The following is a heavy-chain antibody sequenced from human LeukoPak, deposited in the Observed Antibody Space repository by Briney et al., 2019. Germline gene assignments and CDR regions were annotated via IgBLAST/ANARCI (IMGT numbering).Heavy chain of an antibody. CDR1: GGTFSSYA. D-gene: IGHD6-6*01. CDR2: IIPIFGTA. CDR3: ARVRFEGFEYSSSDDAFDI. V-gene: IGHV1-69*05. J-gene: IGHJ3*02. Sequence: ASVKVSCKASGGTFSSYAISWVRRAPGQGLEWMGGIIPIFGTANYAQKFQGRVTITTDESTSTAYMELSSLRSEDTAVYYCARVRFEGFEYSSSDDAFDIWGQGTMVTVSS.